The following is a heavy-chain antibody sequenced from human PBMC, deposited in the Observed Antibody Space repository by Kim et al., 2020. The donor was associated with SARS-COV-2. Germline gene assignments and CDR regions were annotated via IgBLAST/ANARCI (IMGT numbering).Heavy chain of an antibody. D-gene: IGHD1-26*01. CDR2: I. CDR3: ARDILGATSH. Sequence: IYYADPVKGRFTISRDNPKNSLYLQMNSLRDDDTAVYFCARDILGATSHWGQGTLVTVSS. J-gene: IGHJ4*02. V-gene: IGHV3-48*02.